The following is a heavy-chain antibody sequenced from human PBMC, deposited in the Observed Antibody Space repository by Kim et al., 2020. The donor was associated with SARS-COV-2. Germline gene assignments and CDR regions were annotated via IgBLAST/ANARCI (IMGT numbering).Heavy chain of an antibody. CDR3: ARHTGTTGAFDI. V-gene: IGHV5-51*01. J-gene: IGHJ3*02. D-gene: IGHD1-1*01. Sequence: RYSTSFEGQVTISADKSIISAYLQWSSLKASDTAMYYCARHTGTTGAFDIWGQGTMVTVSS.